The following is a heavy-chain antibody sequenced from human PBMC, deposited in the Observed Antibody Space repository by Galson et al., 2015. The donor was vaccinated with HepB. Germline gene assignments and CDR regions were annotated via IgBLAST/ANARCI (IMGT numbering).Heavy chain of an antibody. Sequence: SLRLSCAASGFTFSSYAMHWVRQAPGKGLEWVAVISYDGSNKYYADSVKGRFTISRDNSKNTLYLQMNSLRAEDTAVYYCARVSVRNYFDYWGQGTLVTVSS. CDR2: ISYDGSNK. J-gene: IGHJ4*02. CDR1: GFTFSSYA. CDR3: ARVSVRNYFDY. D-gene: IGHD3-3*02. V-gene: IGHV3-30-3*01.